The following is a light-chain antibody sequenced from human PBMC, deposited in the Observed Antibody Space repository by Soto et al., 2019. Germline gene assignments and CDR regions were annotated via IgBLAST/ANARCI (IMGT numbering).Light chain of an antibody. J-gene: IGLJ2*01. V-gene: IGLV2-14*01. CDR3: SSYTSSTAVV. CDR1: SSDVGGYKY. Sequence: QSALTQPASVSGSPGQSITISCTGTSSDVGGYKYVSWYQQHPGKAPRLMIYEVTNRPSGVSNRFSGSKSGNTASLTISGLQDEDEADYYCSSYTSSTAVVFGGGTKVTVL. CDR2: EVT.